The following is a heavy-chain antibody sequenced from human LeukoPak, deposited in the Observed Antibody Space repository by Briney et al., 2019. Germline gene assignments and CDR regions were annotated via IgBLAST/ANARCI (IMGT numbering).Heavy chain of an antibody. J-gene: IGHJ4*02. CDR3: ARVGAVAGSFDY. D-gene: IGHD6-19*01. Sequence: GASVKVSCKASGHTFTSYGISWVRLAPGEGLEWMGWISAYNGNTNYAQKLQGRVTMTTDTSTSTAYMELRSLRSDDTAVYYCARVGAVAGSFDYWGQGTLVTVSS. V-gene: IGHV1-18*01. CDR2: ISAYNGNT. CDR1: GHTFTSYG.